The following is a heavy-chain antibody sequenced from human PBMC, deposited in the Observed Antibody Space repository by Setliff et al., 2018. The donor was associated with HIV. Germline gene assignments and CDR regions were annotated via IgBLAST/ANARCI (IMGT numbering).Heavy chain of an antibody. CDR2: IYYSGST. CDR3: VGSTIAAAVYYYYYYMDV. CDR1: GGSISSSSYY. D-gene: IGHD6-13*01. J-gene: IGHJ6*03. V-gene: IGHV4-39*01. Sequence: TLSLTCPVSGGSISSSSYYWGWIRQPPGKGLEWIGSIYYSGSTYANPSLKSRVTISVDTSKNQFSLNLSSVTAADTAVYYCVGSTIAAAVYYYYYYMDVWGKGTTVTSP.